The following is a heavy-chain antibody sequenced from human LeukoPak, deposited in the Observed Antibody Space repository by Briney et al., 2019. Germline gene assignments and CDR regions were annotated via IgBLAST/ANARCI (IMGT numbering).Heavy chain of an antibody. J-gene: IGHJ5*02. CDR1: GDSVSSNSAA. Sequence: SQTLSLTFAISGDSVSSNSAAWNWIRQSPSRGLEWLGRTYYMSKWYNDYAVSAKSRIAINPETSKNQFSLQLKSVTPEDTAVYYCARSHWNYDNWFDPWGQGTLVTVSS. V-gene: IGHV6-1*01. CDR2: TYYMSKWYN. CDR3: ARSHWNYDNWFDP. D-gene: IGHD1-7*01.